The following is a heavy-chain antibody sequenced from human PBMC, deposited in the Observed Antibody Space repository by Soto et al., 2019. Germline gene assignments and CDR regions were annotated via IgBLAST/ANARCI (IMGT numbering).Heavy chain of an antibody. CDR2: ISGSGGIT. J-gene: IGHJ4*02. V-gene: IGHV3-23*01. CDR3: ARETWGDLS. Sequence: GGSLRLSCAASGFTFSNYAMTWVRQAPGKGLEWVSFISGSGGITYYADSVKGRFTISRDNARNTLYLQMNSLTVEDTGVYYCARETWGDLSWGQGTLVTVSS. D-gene: IGHD3-16*01. CDR1: GFTFSNYA.